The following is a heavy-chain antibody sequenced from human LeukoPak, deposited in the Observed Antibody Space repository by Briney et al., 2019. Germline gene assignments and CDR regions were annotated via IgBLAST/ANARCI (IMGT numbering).Heavy chain of an antibody. CDR1: GGSISSYY. J-gene: IGHJ4*02. Sequence: SETLSLTCTVSGGSISSYYWSWIRQPPGKGLEWIGYIYYSGSTNYNPSLKSQVTISVDTSKNQFSLKLSSVTAADTAVYYCARGNYYDSSGYSFDYWGQGTLVTVSS. D-gene: IGHD3-22*01. CDR3: ARGNYYDSSGYSFDY. V-gene: IGHV4-59*01. CDR2: IYYSGST.